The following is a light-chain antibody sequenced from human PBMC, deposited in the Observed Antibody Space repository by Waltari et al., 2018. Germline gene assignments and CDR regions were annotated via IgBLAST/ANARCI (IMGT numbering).Light chain of an antibody. CDR3: QQSFNVPYT. V-gene: IGKV1-39*01. Sequence: DIQMTQSPSSLSASVGDRVTIPCRASRRVSTNLNWYQQKPGKGPRLLIYAASSLQGGVPTRFSGSGSGTDFTLTISSLQPEDFATYSCQQSFNVPYTFGQGTKLEL. CDR1: RRVSTN. CDR2: AAS. J-gene: IGKJ2*01.